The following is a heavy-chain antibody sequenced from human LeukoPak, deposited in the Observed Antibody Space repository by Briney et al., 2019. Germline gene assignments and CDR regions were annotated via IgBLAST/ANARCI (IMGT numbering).Heavy chain of an antibody. D-gene: IGHD3-22*01. CDR1: GFTFSSYE. Sequence: GGSLRLSCAASGFTFSSYEMNWVCQAPGKGLEWVSYISSSGSTIYYADSVKGRFTISRDNAKNSLYLQMNSLRAEDTAVYYCARHYYDSSGDDAFDIWGQGTMVTVSS. CDR2: ISSSGSTI. J-gene: IGHJ3*02. V-gene: IGHV3-48*03. CDR3: ARHYYDSSGDDAFDI.